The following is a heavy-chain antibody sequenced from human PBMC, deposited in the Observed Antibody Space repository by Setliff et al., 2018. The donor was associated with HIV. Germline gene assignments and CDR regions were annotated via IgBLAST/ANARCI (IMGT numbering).Heavy chain of an antibody. J-gene: IGHJ6*03. Sequence: PSETLSLTCTVSGGSISSYYWSWIRQPPGKGLEWIGFIHYSGSTDYSPSLKSRVTISVDTSKNQFSLKLSSVTAADTAVYYCARRAYSGAYYNTYFMDVWGKGTTVTV. D-gene: IGHD1-26*01. CDR1: GGSISSYY. CDR2: IHYSGST. V-gene: IGHV4-59*01. CDR3: ARRAYSGAYYNTYFMDV.